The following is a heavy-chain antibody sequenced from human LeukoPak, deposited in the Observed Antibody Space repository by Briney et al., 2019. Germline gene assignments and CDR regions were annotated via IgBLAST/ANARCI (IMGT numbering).Heavy chain of an antibody. Sequence: SETLSLTCTVSGGSINSGGYYWSWVRQHPGKGLEWIGYISVSGGTYYNPSLKSRVTISVDTSKNQFSLKLSSVIAADTAVYYCAREGGYCNSGYCYISLDYWGQGALLTVSS. CDR3: AREGGYCNSGYCYISLDY. CDR2: ISVSGGT. CDR1: GGSINSGGYY. J-gene: IGHJ4*02. D-gene: IGHD2-2*02. V-gene: IGHV4-31*03.